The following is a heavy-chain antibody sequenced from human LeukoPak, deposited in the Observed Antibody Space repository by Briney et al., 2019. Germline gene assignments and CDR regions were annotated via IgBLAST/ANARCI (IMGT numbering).Heavy chain of an antibody. CDR3: ARDFREGPVDY. V-gene: IGHV1-18*01. CDR2: ISAYNGNT. J-gene: IGHJ4*02. CDR1: GYTFTSYG. Sequence: ASAKVSCKASGYTFTSYGISWVRQAPGQGLEWMGWISAYNGNTNYAQKHQGRVTMTTDTSTSTAYMELRSLRSDDTAVYYCARDFREGPVDYWGQGTLVTVSS.